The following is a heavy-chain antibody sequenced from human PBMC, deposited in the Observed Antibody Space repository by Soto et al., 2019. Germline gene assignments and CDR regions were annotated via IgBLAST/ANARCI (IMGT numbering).Heavy chain of an antibody. CDR1: GFTFSSYA. J-gene: IGHJ6*02. Sequence: GGSLRLSCAASGFTFSSYAMHWVRQAPGKGLEWVAVISYDGSNKYYADSVKGRFTISRDNSKNTLYLQMNSLRAEDTAVYYCARVGGGSYYYYGMDVGGQGNTVTVSS. V-gene: IGHV3-30-3*01. CDR2: ISYDGSNK. D-gene: IGHD1-26*01. CDR3: ARVGGGSYYYYGMDV.